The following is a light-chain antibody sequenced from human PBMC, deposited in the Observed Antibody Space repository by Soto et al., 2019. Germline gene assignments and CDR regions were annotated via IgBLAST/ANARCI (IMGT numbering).Light chain of an antibody. Sequence: DIVLTQSPATLSLSPGERATLSCRASETVTRSIAWYQHKPGQAPRLLIYDASKRATGIPVRFSGSGSGTDFTLSISSLEPEDFAVYYCQQRDKWPPTFGQGTKLESK. CDR1: ETVTRS. V-gene: IGKV3-11*01. J-gene: IGKJ2*01. CDR2: DAS. CDR3: QQRDKWPPT.